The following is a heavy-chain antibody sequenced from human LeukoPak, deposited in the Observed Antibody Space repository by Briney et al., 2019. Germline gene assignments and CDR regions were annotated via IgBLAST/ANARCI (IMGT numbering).Heavy chain of an antibody. D-gene: IGHD2-2*01. CDR3: ARGPRYCSSTSCYYMDV. V-gene: IGHV1-69*13. CDR1: GGTFSSYA. Sequence: SVKVSCKASGGTFSSYAISWVRQAPGQGLEWMGGIIPIFGTANYAQKFQGRVTITADESTSTAYMELSSLRSEDTAVYYCARGPRYCSSTSCYYMDVWGKGTTVTVSS. J-gene: IGHJ6*03. CDR2: IIPIFGTA.